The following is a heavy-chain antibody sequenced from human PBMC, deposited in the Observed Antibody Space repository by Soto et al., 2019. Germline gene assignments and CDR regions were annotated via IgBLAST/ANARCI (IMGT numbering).Heavy chain of an antibody. J-gene: IGHJ6*03. CDR1: RGGISSSRYS. CDR2: IYYSGST. CDR3: SRHFLRRWRMIYSFPYMDF. D-gene: IGHD2-8*01. V-gene: IGHV4-39*01. Sequence: SCAVCRGGISSSRYSFGLKKKPPGKGLEWIGSIYYSGSTYYNPSLKSRVTISVDTSKNQFSLKLSSVTAADTAVYYCSRHFLRRWRMIYSFPYMDFLGK.